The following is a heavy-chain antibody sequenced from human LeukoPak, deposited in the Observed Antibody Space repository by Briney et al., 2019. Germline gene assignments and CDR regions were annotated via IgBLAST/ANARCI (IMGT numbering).Heavy chain of an antibody. J-gene: IGHJ5*02. CDR1: RFTFEDYG. CDR3: AKCVYSNIYYWFDP. CDR2: ITGNGVST. V-gene: IGHV3-43*02. Sequence: PGGSLRLSCAASRFTFEDYGMHWVRQAPGKGLEWVSLITGNGVSTYYADSVKGRFTISRDNSKNSLYLQMNSLRTEDTALYYCAKCVYSNIYYWFDPWGQGTLVSVSS. D-gene: IGHD6-13*01.